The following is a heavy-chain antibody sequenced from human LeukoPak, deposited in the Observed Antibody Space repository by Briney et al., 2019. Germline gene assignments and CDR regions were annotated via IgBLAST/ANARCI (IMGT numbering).Heavy chain of an antibody. J-gene: IGHJ4*02. D-gene: IGHD3-3*01. V-gene: IGHV1-18*01. CDR2: ISAYNGNT. Sequence: GASVKVSCKASGYTFTSYGISWVRQAPGQGLEWMGWISAYNGNTNYAQKLQGRVTMTTDTSTSTAYMELRSLRSDDTAVYYCARAPNDFLSGYYATFDYWGQGTLVTVSS. CDR1: GYTFTSYG. CDR3: ARAPNDFLSGYYATFDY.